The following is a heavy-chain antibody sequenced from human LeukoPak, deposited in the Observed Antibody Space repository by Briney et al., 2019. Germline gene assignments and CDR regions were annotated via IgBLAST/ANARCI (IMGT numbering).Heavy chain of an antibody. CDR2: IKQDESEK. V-gene: IGHV3-7*01. J-gene: IGHJ4*02. CDR3: ATTKIWSGHYSSGYYFDY. Sequence: SGGFLRLSCAASGFTFSTSWMSWVRQAPGKGLEWVANIKQDESEKYYVDSVKGRFTVSRDNAKNSLYLQMNSLRAEDTGVYYCATTKIWSGHYSSGYYFDYWGQGTLVTVSS. CDR1: GFTFSTSW. D-gene: IGHD3-3*01.